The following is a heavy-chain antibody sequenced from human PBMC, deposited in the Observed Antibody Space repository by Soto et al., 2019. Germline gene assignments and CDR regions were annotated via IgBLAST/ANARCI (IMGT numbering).Heavy chain of an antibody. CDR1: GYTFTSYD. Sequence: QVQLVQSGAEVKKPGASVKVSCKASGYTFTSYDINWVREASGQGLEWMGWMNPNSGNTGYAQKFQGRVTMTRNTSISTAYMELSSLRSEDTAVYYCARADYYDRSGYLLPCGYWGQGTLVTVSS. D-gene: IGHD3-22*01. J-gene: IGHJ4*02. CDR3: ARADYYDRSGYLLPCGY. V-gene: IGHV1-8*01. CDR2: MNPNSGNT.